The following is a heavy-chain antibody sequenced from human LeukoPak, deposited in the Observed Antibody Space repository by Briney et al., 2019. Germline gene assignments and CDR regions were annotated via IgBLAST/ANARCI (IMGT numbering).Heavy chain of an antibody. D-gene: IGHD2-2*01. CDR1: GYTFTGYY. J-gene: IGHJ4*02. V-gene: IGHV1-2*02. Sequence: GASVKVSCKASGYTFTGYYMHWVRQAPGQGLEWMGWINPNSGGTNYAQKFQGRVTMTRDTSISTAYMELSRLRSDDTAVYYCASTVGGMVVVVPALDYWGQGTLVTVSS. CDR3: ASTVGGMVVVVPALDY. CDR2: INPNSGGT.